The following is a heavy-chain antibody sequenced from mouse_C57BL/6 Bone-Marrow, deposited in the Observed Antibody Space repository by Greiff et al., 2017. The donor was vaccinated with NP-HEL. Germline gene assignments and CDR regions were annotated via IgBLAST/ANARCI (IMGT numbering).Heavy chain of an antibody. J-gene: IGHJ1*03. D-gene: IGHD2-4*01. V-gene: IGHV1-54*01. Sequence: VKLQQSGAELVRPGTSVKVSCKASGYAFTNYLIEWVKQRPGQGLEWIGVINPGSGGTNYNEKFKGKATLTADKSSSTAYMQLSSLTSEDSAVYFCARGGDYDWYFDVWGTGTTVTVSS. CDR1: GYAFTNYL. CDR3: ARGGDYDWYFDV. CDR2: INPGSGGT.